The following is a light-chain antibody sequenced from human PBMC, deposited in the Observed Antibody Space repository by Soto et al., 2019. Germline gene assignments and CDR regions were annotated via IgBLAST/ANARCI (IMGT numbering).Light chain of an antibody. CDR1: QSINSD. CDR3: QQYNNSPAT. Sequence: EIVLTQSPATLSLSLGETTRLSCRASQSINSDVAWYQPKVGQAPSLLIPGASTRATGIPARFSGSGSGTEFTLTISGLQSEDFAVYYCQQYNNSPATFGGGTKVDIK. CDR2: GAS. J-gene: IGKJ4*01. V-gene: IGKV3D-15*01.